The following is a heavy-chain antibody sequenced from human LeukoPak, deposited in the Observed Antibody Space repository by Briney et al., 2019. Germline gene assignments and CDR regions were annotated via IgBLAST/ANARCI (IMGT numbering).Heavy chain of an antibody. CDR3: ARRISGAWFDP. CDR1: GFSISNGYY. J-gene: IGHJ5*02. V-gene: IGHV4-38-2*02. Sequence: SETLSLTCSVSGFSISNGYYCGWIRQPPGKGLDWIGIIYHSGSTYYNPSLKSRVTMSVDTSKNQFSLKLSSVTAADTALHYCARRISGAWFDPWGRGTLVTVSS. D-gene: IGHD2-15*01. CDR2: IYHSGST.